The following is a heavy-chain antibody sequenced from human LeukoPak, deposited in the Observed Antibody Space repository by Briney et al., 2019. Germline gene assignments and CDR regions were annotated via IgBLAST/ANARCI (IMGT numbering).Heavy chain of an antibody. J-gene: IGHJ5*02. D-gene: IGHD3-3*01. Sequence: PSETLSLTCAVSGGSISSSNWWSWVRQPPGKGLEGIGEIYHSGSTNYNPSLKSRVTISVDKSKNQFSLKLSSVTAADTAVYYCAREGWSGYYRYNWFDPWGQGTLVTVSS. CDR1: GGSISSSNW. CDR2: IYHSGST. V-gene: IGHV4-4*02. CDR3: AREGWSGYYRYNWFDP.